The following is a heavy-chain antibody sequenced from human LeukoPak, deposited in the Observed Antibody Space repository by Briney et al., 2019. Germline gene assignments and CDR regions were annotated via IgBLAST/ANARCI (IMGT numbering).Heavy chain of an antibody. CDR1: GFIFSSYS. V-gene: IGHV3-21*01. Sequence: GGSLRLSCAASGFIFSSYSMNWVRQAPGKGLEWVSSISSSSGYIYYADSLKGRLTISRDNAKTSLYLHMNSLRVEDTAVYYCPTTLSGWYPPQTSYSSYYMDVWGQGTTVTISS. CDR2: ISSSSGYI. D-gene: IGHD6-19*01. J-gene: IGHJ6*03. CDR3: PTTLSGWYPPQTSYSSYYMDV.